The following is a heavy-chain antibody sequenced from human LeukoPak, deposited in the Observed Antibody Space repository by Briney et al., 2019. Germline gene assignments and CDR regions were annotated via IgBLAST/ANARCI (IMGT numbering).Heavy chain of an antibody. Sequence: GESLKISCKGSGYSFTSYWIGWVRQMPGKGLEWMGIIYPGDSDTRYSPSFQGQVTISADKSISTAYLQWSSLKASDTAMYYCARDSGSYYGPTNPFDYWGQGTLVTVSS. CDR2: IYPGDSDT. V-gene: IGHV5-51*01. CDR3: ARDSGSYYGPTNPFDY. D-gene: IGHD1-26*01. J-gene: IGHJ4*02. CDR1: GYSFTSYW.